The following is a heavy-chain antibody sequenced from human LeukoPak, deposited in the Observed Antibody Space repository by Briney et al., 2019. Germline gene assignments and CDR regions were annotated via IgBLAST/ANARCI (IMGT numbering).Heavy chain of an antibody. Sequence: ASVKVSCKGSGGTFSSYAISWGRQAPGQGLEWMGGIIPIFGTANYAQKFQGRVTISADKSTSTAYMVLRGLISEDTAVYYCARDGKRYFDWLSNYYYYYYMDVWGKGTTVTVSS. J-gene: IGHJ6*03. CDR2: IIPIFGTA. CDR3: ARDGKRYFDWLSNYYYYYYMDV. CDR1: GGTFSSYA. V-gene: IGHV1-69*06. D-gene: IGHD3-9*01.